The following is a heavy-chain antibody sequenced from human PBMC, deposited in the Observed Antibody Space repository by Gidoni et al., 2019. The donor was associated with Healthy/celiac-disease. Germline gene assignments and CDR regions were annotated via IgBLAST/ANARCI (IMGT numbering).Heavy chain of an antibody. CDR3: ARERYSSSGSGWYFDL. V-gene: IGHV4-59*01. Sequence: QVQLQESGPGLVKPSETLSLTCTVSGGSISSYYWSWIRQPPGKGLEWIWYIYYSGSTNYNPSLKSRVTISVDTSKNQFSLKLSSVTAADTAVYYCARERYSSSGSGWYFDLWGRGTLVTVSS. CDR2: IYYSGST. J-gene: IGHJ2*01. CDR1: GGSISSYY. D-gene: IGHD6-13*01.